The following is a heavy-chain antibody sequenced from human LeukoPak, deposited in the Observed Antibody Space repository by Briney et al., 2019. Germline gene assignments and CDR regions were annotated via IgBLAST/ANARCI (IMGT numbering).Heavy chain of an antibody. J-gene: IGHJ6*03. D-gene: IGHD5-12*01. CDR3: ARGNGATIYYYYYYMDV. CDR1: GYTFTGYY. CDR2: INPNSGGT. V-gene: IGHV1-2*02. Sequence: ASVKVSCKASGYTFTGYYMHWVRQAPGQGLEWMGWINPNSGGTNYAQKFQGRVTMTRDTPISTAYMELSSLRSEDTAVYYCARGNGATIYYYYYYMDVWGKGTTVTISS.